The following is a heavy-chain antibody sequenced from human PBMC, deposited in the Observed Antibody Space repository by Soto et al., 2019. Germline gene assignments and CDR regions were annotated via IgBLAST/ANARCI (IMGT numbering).Heavy chain of an antibody. Sequence: ASVKVSCKASGNSFTTYYMHWVRQAPGQGLEWMGIINPSGGRTTYAQKFQGRVTMTRDTSTSTFHMELSSLTSEDTAVYYCAGMYHYDSSGYYDYWGQGTLVTVSS. CDR3: AGMYHYDSSGYYDY. CDR2: INPSGGRT. D-gene: IGHD3-22*01. V-gene: IGHV1-46*01. J-gene: IGHJ4*02. CDR1: GNSFTTYY.